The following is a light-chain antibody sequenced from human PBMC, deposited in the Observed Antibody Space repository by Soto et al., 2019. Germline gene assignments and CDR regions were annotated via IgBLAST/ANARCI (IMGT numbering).Light chain of an antibody. CDR3: QQRSNWPSIT. J-gene: IGKJ5*01. V-gene: IGKV3-11*01. CDR1: QRVSRY. Sequence: EIVLTQSPATLSLSPGERATLSCRASQRVSRYLAWYQQKPGQAPRLLMYDASNRATGIPARFSGSGSGTDFTLPISSLEPEDFAVYYCQQRSNWPSITFGQGTRLEIK. CDR2: DAS.